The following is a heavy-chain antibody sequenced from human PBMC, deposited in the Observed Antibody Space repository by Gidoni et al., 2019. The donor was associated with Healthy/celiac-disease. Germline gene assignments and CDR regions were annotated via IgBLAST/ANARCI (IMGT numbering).Heavy chain of an antibody. D-gene: IGHD2-2*01. J-gene: IGHJ5*02. CDR3: ARESGIVVVPAAPNWFDP. Sequence: QVQLVQSGAEVKKPGSSVTVSCKASGGTFSSYALSWVRQAPGHGLEWMGGIIPIFGTANYAKKFQGRVTSTEDKSTSKADMELSSLRSEDTAVYYCARESGIVVVPAAPNWFDPWGQGTLVTVSS. CDR1: GGTFSSYA. V-gene: IGHV1-69*06. CDR2: IIPIFGTA.